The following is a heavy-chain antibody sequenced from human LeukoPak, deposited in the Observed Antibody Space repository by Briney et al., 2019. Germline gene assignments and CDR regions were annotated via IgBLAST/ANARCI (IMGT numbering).Heavy chain of an antibody. J-gene: IGHJ4*02. D-gene: IGHD7-27*01. CDR1: GYTFTSYG. Sequence: ASVKVSCKASGYTFTSYGISWVRQAPGQGLEWMGWISAYNGNTNYAQKLQGRVTMTTDTSTSTAYMELRSLRSDDTAAYYCARALSPNWVFDYWGQGTLVTVSS. CDR2: ISAYNGNT. V-gene: IGHV1-18*01. CDR3: ARALSPNWVFDY.